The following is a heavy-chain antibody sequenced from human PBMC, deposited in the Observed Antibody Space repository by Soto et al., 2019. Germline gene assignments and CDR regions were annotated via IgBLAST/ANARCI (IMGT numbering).Heavy chain of an antibody. Sequence: QDQLVQSGVEVKKPGASVKVSCKASGYSFTNYGITWVRQAPGQGVEWMGWISAYNGNTNYAQKFQGRVTMTTDASTSTAYLELRSRRSDDTAVYYCARDRGVAPPVAGNTHYYYYMDVWGKGTTVTVSS. CDR1: GYSFTNYG. J-gene: IGHJ6*03. D-gene: IGHD6-19*01. CDR2: ISAYNGNT. V-gene: IGHV1-18*01. CDR3: ARDRGVAPPVAGNTHYYYYMDV.